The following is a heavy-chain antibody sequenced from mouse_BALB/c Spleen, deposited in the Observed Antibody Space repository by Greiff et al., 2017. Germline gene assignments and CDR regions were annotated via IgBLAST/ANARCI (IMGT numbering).Heavy chain of an antibody. V-gene: IGHV2-2*02. CDR3: ARTSLRDWYFDV. J-gene: IGHJ1*01. Sequence: VQLQQSGPGLVQPSQSLSITCTVSGFSLTSYGVHWVRQSPGKGLEWLGVIWSGGSTDYNAAFISRLSISKDNSKSQVFFKMNSLQANDTAIYYCARTSLRDWYFDVWGAGTTVTVSS. CDR2: IWSGGST. D-gene: IGHD1-2*01. CDR1: GFSLTSYG.